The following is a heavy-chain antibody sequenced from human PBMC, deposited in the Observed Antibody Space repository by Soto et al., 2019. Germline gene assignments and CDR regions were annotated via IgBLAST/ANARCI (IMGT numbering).Heavy chain of an antibody. CDR1: GCSISSSSYY. J-gene: IGHJ4*02. V-gene: IGHV4-39*01. D-gene: IGHD3-10*01. CDR3: AGAAYVGELHYPFTFDY. Sequence: QLQLQESGPGLVKPSETLSLTCTVSGCSISSSSYYWGWIRQPPGKGLEWIGSIYYSGSTYYNPSLKSRVTISVDASKNQFSLTLSSVTAADAAVYYCAGAAYVGELHYPFTFDYWGQGTLVTVSS. CDR2: IYYSGST.